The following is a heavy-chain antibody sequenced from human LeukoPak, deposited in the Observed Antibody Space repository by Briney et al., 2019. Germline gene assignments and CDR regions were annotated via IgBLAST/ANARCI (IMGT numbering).Heavy chain of an antibody. CDR1: GYTFTGYY. D-gene: IGHD3-22*01. CDR2: INANHGGT. J-gene: IGHJ4*02. V-gene: IGHV1-2*02. Sequence: ASVKVSCKASGYTFTGYYLHWVRQAPGQGLEWMGWINANHGGTNYAQQFQGRVTMTRDTSISTAYMELSRLRFDDAAVYYCARHRDFDSTGYYYPLFDYWGQGTLVTVSS. CDR3: ARHRDFDSTGYYYPLFDY.